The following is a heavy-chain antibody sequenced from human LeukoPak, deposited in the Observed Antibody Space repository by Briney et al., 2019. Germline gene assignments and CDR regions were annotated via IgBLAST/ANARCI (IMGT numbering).Heavy chain of an antibody. CDR1: GFTFSSYG. CDR3: ARGRRLWFGETHDAFDM. V-gene: IGHV3-30*03. CDR2: ISYDGNTK. D-gene: IGHD3-10*01. J-gene: IGHJ3*02. Sequence: GGSLRLSCAASGFTFSSYGMHWVRQAPGKGLEWVAIISYDGNTKYYADSVKGRFTISRDNGKNSLYLQMNSLRAEDTAVYYCARGRRLWFGETHDAFDMWGVGTMVTVSS.